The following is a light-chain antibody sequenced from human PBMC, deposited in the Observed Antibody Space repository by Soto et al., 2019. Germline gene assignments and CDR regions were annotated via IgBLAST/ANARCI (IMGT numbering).Light chain of an antibody. Sequence: DVVMTQSPDSLAVSLGERATINCKSGQSVLYRSNNENYLAWYQQKPGQPPKLLIYRASIRESGVPDRFSGSGSGTDFTLTISNLQAEDVAVYYCQQYYTTIVFGQGTRLEIK. CDR1: QSVLYRSNNENY. J-gene: IGKJ5*01. CDR3: QQYYTTIV. CDR2: RAS. V-gene: IGKV4-1*01.